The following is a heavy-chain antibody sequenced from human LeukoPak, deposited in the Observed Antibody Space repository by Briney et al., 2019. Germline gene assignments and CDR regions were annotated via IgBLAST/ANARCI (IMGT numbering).Heavy chain of an antibody. J-gene: IGHJ4*02. Sequence: PGGSLRLSCAASGFTFSSYAMSWVRQAPGKGLEWVSAISGSGGSTYYADSVKGRFTISRDNSKNTLYLRMNSLRAEDTAVYYCAKDRGYSSSWALFDYWGQGTLVTVSS. V-gene: IGHV3-23*01. CDR3: AKDRGYSSSWALFDY. CDR1: GFTFSSYA. CDR2: ISGSGGST. D-gene: IGHD6-13*01.